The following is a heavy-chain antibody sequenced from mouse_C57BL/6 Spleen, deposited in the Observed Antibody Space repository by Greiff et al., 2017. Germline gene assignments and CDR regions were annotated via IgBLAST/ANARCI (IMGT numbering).Heavy chain of an antibody. CDR3: ARSLYDYPYYYAMDY. J-gene: IGHJ4*01. Sequence: EVMLVESGGGLVQPGGSLSLSCAASGFTFTDYYMSWVRQPPGKALEWLGFIRNKANGYTTEYSASVKGRFTISRDNSQSILYLQMNALRAEDSATYYCARSLYDYPYYYAMDYWGQGTTVTVSP. V-gene: IGHV7-3*01. CDR2: IRNKANGYTT. D-gene: IGHD2-4*01. CDR1: GFTFTDYY.